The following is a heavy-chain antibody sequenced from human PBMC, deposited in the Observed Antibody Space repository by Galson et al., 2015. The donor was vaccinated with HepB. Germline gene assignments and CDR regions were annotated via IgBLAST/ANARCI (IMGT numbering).Heavy chain of an antibody. D-gene: IGHD3-10*01. CDR1: GFSFSIYA. Sequence: SLRLSCAASGFSFSIYAMNWVRQAPGKGLEWVSTISGGGINTYLADSVKGRFTISRDGSDSTVSLQMNSLRAEDTAVYYCAKVGDYFGSGSRAFDYWGQGALVTVSS. CDR3: AKVGDYFGSGSRAFDY. CDR2: ISGGGINT. V-gene: IGHV3-23*01. J-gene: IGHJ4*02.